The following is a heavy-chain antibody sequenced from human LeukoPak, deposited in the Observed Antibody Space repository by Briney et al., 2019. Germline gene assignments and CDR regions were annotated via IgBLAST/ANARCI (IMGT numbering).Heavy chain of an antibody. J-gene: IGHJ6*03. V-gene: IGHV3-30-3*01. CDR1: GFTFSSYA. D-gene: IGHD1-1*01. CDR3: AREGRNSYYYMDV. Sequence: GGSLRLSCAASGFTFSSYAMHWVRQAPGKGLEWVAVISYDGSNKYYADSVKGRFTISRDNSKNTLYLQMSSLRAEDTAVYYCAREGRNSYYYMDVWGKGTTVTVSS. CDR2: ISYDGSNK.